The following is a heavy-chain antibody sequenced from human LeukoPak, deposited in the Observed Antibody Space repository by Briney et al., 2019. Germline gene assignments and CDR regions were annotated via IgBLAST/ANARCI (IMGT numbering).Heavy chain of an antibody. J-gene: IGHJ6*03. D-gene: IGHD1-14*01. Sequence: ASVKVSCKASGYTFTGYYMHWVRQAPGQGLEWMGWINPNSGGTNYAQKFQGRVTMTRDTSISTAYMELNRLRSDDTAVYYCARAPGAPSEYYYYYMDVWGKGTTVTISS. CDR1: GYTFTGYY. CDR2: INPNSGGT. CDR3: ARAPGAPSEYYYYYMDV. V-gene: IGHV1-2*02.